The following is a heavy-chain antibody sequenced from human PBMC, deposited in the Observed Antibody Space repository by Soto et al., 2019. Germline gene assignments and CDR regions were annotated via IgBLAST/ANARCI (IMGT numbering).Heavy chain of an antibody. J-gene: IGHJ4*02. CDR1: GFTVTSDY. CDR2: FYSGGAT. CDR3: TRKFDC. V-gene: IGHV3-66*01. Sequence: EVQVLESGGGLVQPGGSLRPSCAASGFTVTSDYMTWVRQAPGKGLEWVSVFYSGGATNYADSVKGRFIISRDNSKNTLYLQMNSLRLEDTAMYYCTRKFDCWGRGTLVTVSS.